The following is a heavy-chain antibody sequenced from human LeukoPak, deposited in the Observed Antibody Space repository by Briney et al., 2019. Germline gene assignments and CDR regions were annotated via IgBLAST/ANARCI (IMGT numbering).Heavy chain of an antibody. CDR1: GGSFRGYY. V-gene: IGHV4-34*01. CDR3: ARESIAAAGTWYYYYYMDV. D-gene: IGHD6-13*01. J-gene: IGHJ6*03. CDR2: INHSGST. Sequence: PSETLSLTCAVYGGSFRGYYWSGIRQPPGKGLEWSGEINHSGSTNYNPSLKSRVTISVDTSKNQFSLQLSSVTAADTAVYYCARESIAAAGTWYYYYYMDVWGKGTTVTVSS.